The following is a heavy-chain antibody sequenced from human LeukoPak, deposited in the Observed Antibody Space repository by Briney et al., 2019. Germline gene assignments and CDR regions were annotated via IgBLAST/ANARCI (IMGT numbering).Heavy chain of an antibody. D-gene: IGHD4-17*01. CDR2: ISSSSRYI. CDR1: GFTLSRDS. J-gene: IGHJ4*02. V-gene: IGHV3-21*01. CDR3: ARVRVYGDYREFDY. Sequence: PGGSLRLSCAASGFTLSRDSMSWVRQAPGKGLEWGSSISSSSRYIYYADSVKGRFTISRDNAKNSLYLQMNSLRAEDTAVYYCARVRVYGDYREFDYWGQGTLVTVSS.